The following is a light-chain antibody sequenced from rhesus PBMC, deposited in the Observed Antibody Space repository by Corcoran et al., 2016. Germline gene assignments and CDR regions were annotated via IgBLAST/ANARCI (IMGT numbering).Light chain of an antibody. Sequence: EIVLTQSPAFRSVTLKEKVTITCQASQSIGSRLHWSQKKPEKSTKLLIKYASQSISGVPVRVSGSGSGTDFTLTINSLEAEDAATYYCQQSSSFPLTFGGGTKVEIK. CDR1: QSIGSR. CDR3: QQSSSFPLT. V-gene: IGKV6-55*01. J-gene: IGKJ4*01. CDR2: YAS.